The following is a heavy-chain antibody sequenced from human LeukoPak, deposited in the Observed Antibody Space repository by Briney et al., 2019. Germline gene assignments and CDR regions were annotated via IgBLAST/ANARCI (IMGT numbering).Heavy chain of an antibody. CDR2: INPNTGGT. Sequence: ASVKVSCKASGYTSTSYDINWVRQAPGQGLEWMGWINPNTGGTKYAQRLQGRVTMTRDTTISTAYMELSRLTSDDTAVYYCASYPRYSSSPPFDYWGQGTLVTVSS. J-gene: IGHJ4*02. CDR1: GYTSTSYD. V-gene: IGHV1-2*02. CDR3: ASYPRYSSSPPFDY. D-gene: IGHD6-6*01.